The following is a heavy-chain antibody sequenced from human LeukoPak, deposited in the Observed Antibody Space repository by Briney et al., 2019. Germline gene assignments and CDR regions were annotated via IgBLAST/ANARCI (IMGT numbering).Heavy chain of an antibody. CDR3: ARGAPVAIFGPGYDAYFEY. J-gene: IGHJ4*02. CDR1: GYTFDNYD. V-gene: IGHV1-8*01. D-gene: IGHD3-3*01. Sequence: ASVKVTCKTSGYTFDNYDINWVRQATGQGLEWMGWMNPDSGNTGYAQKFQGRVIMTTNTSMSTAYMELRGLRSEDTAIYYCARGAPVAIFGPGYDAYFEYWGQGVVVAVSS. CDR2: MNPDSGNT.